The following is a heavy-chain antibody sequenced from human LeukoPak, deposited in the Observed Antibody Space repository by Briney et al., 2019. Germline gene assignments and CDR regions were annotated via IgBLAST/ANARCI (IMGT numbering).Heavy chain of an antibody. CDR1: GFTFSSYA. CDR2: ISYDGSNK. CDR3: ARDPNYSSSPDSEDLFDY. V-gene: IGHV3-30-3*01. D-gene: IGHD6-6*01. Sequence: GGSLRLTCAASGFTFSSYAMHWVRQAPGKGLEWVAVISYDGSNKYYADSVKGRFTISRDNAKNSLYLQMNSLRAEDTAVYYCARDPNYSSSPDSEDLFDYWGQGTLVTVSS. J-gene: IGHJ4*02.